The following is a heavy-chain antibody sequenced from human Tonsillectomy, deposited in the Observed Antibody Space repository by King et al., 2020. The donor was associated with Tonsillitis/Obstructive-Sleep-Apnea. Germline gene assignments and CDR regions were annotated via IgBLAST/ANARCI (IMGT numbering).Heavy chain of an antibody. Sequence: QLQESGPGLVKPSETLSLTCTVSGGSISSYYWSWIRQPPGKGLEWIGYIYYSGSTNYNPSLKSRVTISVDTSKHQFSRKLSSVTAADTAVYYCARYLDYSNYMPPRFDYWGQGTLVTVSS. J-gene: IGHJ4*02. D-gene: IGHD4-11*01. CDR2: IYYSGST. V-gene: IGHV4-59*01. CDR3: ARYLDYSNYMPPRFDY. CDR1: GGSISSYY.